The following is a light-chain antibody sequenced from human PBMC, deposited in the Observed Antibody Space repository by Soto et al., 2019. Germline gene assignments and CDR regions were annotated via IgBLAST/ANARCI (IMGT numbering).Light chain of an antibody. CDR1: QSISTY. CDR3: QHGYSTPLT. V-gene: IGKV1-39*01. Sequence: DIQMTQSPSSLSASVGDRVTITCWASQSISTYLHWYQQKPGKAPNLLIYAASTLQSGVPSRFSGSGSGTDFTLTISSLQPEDFATYFCQHGYSTPLTVGGGTKVDIK. CDR2: AAS. J-gene: IGKJ4*01.